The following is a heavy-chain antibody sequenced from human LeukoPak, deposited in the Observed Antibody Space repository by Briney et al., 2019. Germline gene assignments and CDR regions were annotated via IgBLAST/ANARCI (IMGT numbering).Heavy chain of an antibody. CDR3: TRERRGSYYAFES. Sequence: PGGSLRLSCAASGFSVSDYSISWIRQSPGKGLEWISYVTSGSGSTNYADSVKGRFTISRDNAKNSVALQSDGLRADDTAVYFCTRERRGSYYAFESWGQGTLVTVSS. J-gene: IGHJ4*02. CDR2: VTSGSGST. V-gene: IGHV3-11*05. D-gene: IGHD3-16*01. CDR1: GFSVSDYS.